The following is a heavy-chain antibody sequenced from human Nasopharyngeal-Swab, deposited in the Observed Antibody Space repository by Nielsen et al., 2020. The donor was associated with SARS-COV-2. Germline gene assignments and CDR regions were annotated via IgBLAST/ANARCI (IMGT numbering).Heavy chain of an antibody. CDR3: VGSSWYGDYYYYYGMDV. V-gene: IGHV4-39*07. J-gene: IGHJ6*02. Sequence: SETLSLTCTVSGGSISSSSYYWGWIRQPPGKGLEWIGSIYYSGSTYYNPSLKSRVPISVDTSKNQFSLKLSSVTAADTAVYYCVGSSWYGDYYYYYGMDVWGQGTTVTVSS. D-gene: IGHD6-13*01. CDR2: IYYSGST. CDR1: GGSISSSSYY.